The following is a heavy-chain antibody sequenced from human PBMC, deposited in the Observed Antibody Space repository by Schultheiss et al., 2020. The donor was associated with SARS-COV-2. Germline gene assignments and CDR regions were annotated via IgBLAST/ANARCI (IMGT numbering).Heavy chain of an antibody. Sequence: SETLSLTCTVSGGSISSYYWSWIRQPPGKGLEWIGYIYYSGSTNYNPSLKSRVTISVDTSKNQFSLKLSSVTAADTAVYYCARDGRGYAYYYGMDVWGQGTTVTVSS. V-gene: IGHV4-59*12. CDR2: IYYSGST. CDR1: GGSISSYY. J-gene: IGHJ6*02. CDR3: ARDGRGYAYYYGMDV. D-gene: IGHD5-12*01.